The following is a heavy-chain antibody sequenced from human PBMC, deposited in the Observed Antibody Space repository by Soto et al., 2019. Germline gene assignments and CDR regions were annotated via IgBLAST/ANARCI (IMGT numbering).Heavy chain of an antibody. D-gene: IGHD3-3*01. Sequence: QARLVQSGAEVRKPGSSVKVSCKVTGGTSTRYAINWVRQAPGQGLEWMGGIVPMFGTSKYAQKFQGRVTITAHTSTNIAYMELRSLRSADTAVYYCNRGSEYDFWSGYLWGQGTLVSVSS. CDR1: GGTSTRYA. CDR3: NRGSEYDFWSGYL. J-gene: IGHJ4*02. CDR2: IVPMFGTS. V-gene: IGHV1-69*06.